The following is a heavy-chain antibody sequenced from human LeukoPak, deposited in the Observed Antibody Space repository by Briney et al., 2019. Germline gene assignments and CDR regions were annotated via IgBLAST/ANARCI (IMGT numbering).Heavy chain of an antibody. J-gene: IGHJ4*02. CDR2: ISSSGSTI. Sequence: GGSLRLSCAASGFTFSSYEMNWVRQAPGKGLEWVSYISSSGSTIYYADSVKGRFTISRDNAKNSLYLQMNSLRAEDTAVYYCARDRGGYYGSGEIDYWGQGTLVTVSS. V-gene: IGHV3-48*03. CDR1: GFTFSSYE. CDR3: ARDRGGYYGSGEIDY. D-gene: IGHD3-10*01.